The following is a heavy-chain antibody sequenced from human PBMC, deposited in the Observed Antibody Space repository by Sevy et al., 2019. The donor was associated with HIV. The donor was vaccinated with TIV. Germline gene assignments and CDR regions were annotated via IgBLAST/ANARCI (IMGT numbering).Heavy chain of an antibody. V-gene: IGHV1-8*01. D-gene: IGHD3-3*01. CDR1: GYSFTNFD. CDR2: MNPNNGNT. Sequence: ASVKVSCKAAGYSFTNFDINWVRQATGQGLEWMGWMNPNNGNTHYAQKFQGRVTMTRSSSENTAYMELSSLTSEDTAIYYCARARLDYEFWSGSYFSRAPWGYKYYAMDVWGQGTTVTVSS. CDR3: ARARLDYEFWSGSYFSRAPWGYKYYAMDV. J-gene: IGHJ6*02.